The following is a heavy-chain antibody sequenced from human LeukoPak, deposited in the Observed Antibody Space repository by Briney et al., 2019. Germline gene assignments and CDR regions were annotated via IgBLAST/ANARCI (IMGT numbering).Heavy chain of an antibody. J-gene: IGHJ4*02. Sequence: PGGSLRLSCAASGFTFSGSAMHWVRQASGKGLEWVGRIRSKANSYATAYAASVKGRFTISRDDSKNTAYLQMNSLKTEDTAVYYCTTPGVGSGQQDYWGQGTLVTVSS. D-gene: IGHD6-13*01. CDR3: TTPGVGSGQQDY. CDR2: IRSKANSYAT. V-gene: IGHV3-73*01. CDR1: GFTFSGSA.